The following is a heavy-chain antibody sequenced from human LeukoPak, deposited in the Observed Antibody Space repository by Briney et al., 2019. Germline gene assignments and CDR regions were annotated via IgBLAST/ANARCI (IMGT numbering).Heavy chain of an antibody. J-gene: IGHJ4*02. Sequence: QPGGSLRLSCAASGFTFSSYSMNWVGQAPGKGLEWVSYISSSSSTIYYADSVKGRFTISRDNAKNSLYLQMNSLRDEDTAVYYCARDGLVGAKAGGDYWGQGTLVTVSS. CDR2: ISSSSSTI. D-gene: IGHD1-26*01. V-gene: IGHV3-48*02. CDR1: GFTFSSYS. CDR3: ARDGLVGAKAGGDY.